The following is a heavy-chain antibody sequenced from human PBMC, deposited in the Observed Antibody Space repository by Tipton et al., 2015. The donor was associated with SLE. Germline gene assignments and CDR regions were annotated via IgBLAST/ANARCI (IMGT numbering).Heavy chain of an antibody. V-gene: IGHV3-33*06. CDR1: GSTFSTYS. CDR2: IWYDGTNK. J-gene: IGHJ4*02. Sequence: SLRLSCEASGSTFSTYSMHWVRQAPGNGLEWVAVIWYDGTNKHYADSVKGRFTISRDNSKDTLYLQMNSLRVEDTAVYYCAKGSPGYSSSWWGFDYWGQGTLVTVSS. D-gene: IGHD6-13*01. CDR3: AKGSPGYSSSWWGFDY.